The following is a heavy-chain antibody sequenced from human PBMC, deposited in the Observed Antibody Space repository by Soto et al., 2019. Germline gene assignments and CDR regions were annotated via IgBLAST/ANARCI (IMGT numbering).Heavy chain of an antibody. V-gene: IGHV1-58*01. CDR2: IVVGSGNT. CDR3: AAGSSLTSYYYYGMDV. D-gene: IGHD1-26*01. J-gene: IGHJ6*02. Sequence: QMQLVQSGPEVKKPGTSVKVSCKASGFAFTSSAVQWVRQARGQRLEWIGWIVVGSGNTNYAQKFQERVTITRDMSTSTAYMELSSLRSEDTAVYYCAAGSSLTSYYYYGMDVWGQGTTVTVSS. CDR1: GFAFTSSA.